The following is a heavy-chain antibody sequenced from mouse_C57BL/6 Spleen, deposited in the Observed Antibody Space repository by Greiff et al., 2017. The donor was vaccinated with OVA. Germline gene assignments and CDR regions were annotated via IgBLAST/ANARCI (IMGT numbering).Heavy chain of an antibody. CDR3: ARPHDYAWFAY. CDR2: ISSGSSTI. V-gene: IGHV5-17*01. Sequence: EVQVVASWGGLVKPGGSLKLSCAASGFTFSDYGMHWVRQAPEKGLEWVAYISSGSSTIYYADTVKGRFTISRDNAKNTLFLQMTSLRSEDTAMYYCARPHDYAWFAYWGQGTLVTVSA. CDR1: GFTFSDYG. J-gene: IGHJ3*01. D-gene: IGHD2-4*01.